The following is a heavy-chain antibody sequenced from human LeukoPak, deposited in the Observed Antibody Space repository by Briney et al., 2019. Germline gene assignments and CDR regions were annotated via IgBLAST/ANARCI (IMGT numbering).Heavy chain of an antibody. J-gene: IGHJ2*01. V-gene: IGHV3-9*01. CDR3: AKDKGFGELSYWYFDL. D-gene: IGHD3-10*01. CDR1: GFTFDDYA. CDR2: ISWNSGSI. Sequence: GGSLRLSCAASGFTFDDYAMHWVRQAPGKGLEWVSGISWNSGSIGYADSVKGRFTISRDNAKNSLYLQMNSLRAEDTALYYCAKDKGFGELSYWYFDLWGRGTLVTVSS.